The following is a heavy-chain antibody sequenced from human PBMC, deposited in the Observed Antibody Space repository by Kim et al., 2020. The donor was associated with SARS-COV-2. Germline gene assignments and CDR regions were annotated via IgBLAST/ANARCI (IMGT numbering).Heavy chain of an antibody. CDR1: GGSFSGYY. V-gene: IGHV4-34*01. Sequence: SETLSLTCAVYGGSFSGYYWSWIRQPPGKGLEWIGEINHSGSTNYNPSLKSRVTISVDTSKNQFSLKLSSVTAADTAVYYCARVESSGDRIDAFDIWGQGTMVTVSS. CDR3: ARVESSGDRIDAFDI. CDR2: INHSGST. J-gene: IGHJ3*02. D-gene: IGHD7-27*01.